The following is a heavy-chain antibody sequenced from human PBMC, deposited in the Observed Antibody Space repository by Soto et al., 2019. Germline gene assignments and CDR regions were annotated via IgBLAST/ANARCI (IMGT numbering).Heavy chain of an antibody. CDR2: IYYSVST. J-gene: IGHJ6*02. Sequence: QVQLQESGPGLVQHSQTLSLTCTVSGGSISSVGYYCSWIRQHPGKGLEWIGYIYYSVSTYYNPSLKSRVTISVDTPKNQFTLKLSSVTAADTAVYYCARRKRGIAVAGTGPTDVWGQGTKVTVS. CDR1: GGSISSVGYY. V-gene: IGHV4-31*03. D-gene: IGHD6-19*01. CDR3: ARRKRGIAVAGTGPTDV.